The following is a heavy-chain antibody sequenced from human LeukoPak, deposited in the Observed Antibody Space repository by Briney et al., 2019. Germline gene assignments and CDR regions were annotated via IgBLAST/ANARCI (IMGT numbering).Heavy chain of an antibody. Sequence: GGSLRLSCAASGFTVSSNYMSWVRQAPGKGLEWVSVIYSGGSTYYADSVKGRFTISRDNSKNTLYLQMNSLRAEDTAVYYCARDLLSGWYHPDAFDIWGQGTMVTVSS. CDR2: IYSGGST. CDR3: ARDLLSGWYHPDAFDI. J-gene: IGHJ3*02. V-gene: IGHV3-53*01. CDR1: GFTVSSNY. D-gene: IGHD6-19*01.